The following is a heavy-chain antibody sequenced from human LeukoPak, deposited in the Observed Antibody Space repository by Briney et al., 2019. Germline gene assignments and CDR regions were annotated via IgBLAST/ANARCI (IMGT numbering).Heavy chain of an antibody. V-gene: IGHV4-59*12. CDR1: GGSISSYY. Sequence: SETLSLTCTVSGGSISSYYWSWIRQPPGKGLEWIGYIYYSGSTNYNPSLKSRVTISVDTSKNQFSLKLSSVTAADTAVYYCARGPDYGDCYWFDPWGQGTLVTVSS. CDR3: ARGPDYGDCYWFDP. J-gene: IGHJ5*02. D-gene: IGHD4-17*01. CDR2: IYYSGST.